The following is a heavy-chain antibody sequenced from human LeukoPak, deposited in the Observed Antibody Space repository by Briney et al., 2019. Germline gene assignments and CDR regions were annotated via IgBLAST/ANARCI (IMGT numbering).Heavy chain of an antibody. CDR1: GYSFTTYW. D-gene: IGHD3-10*01. CDR3: ARVLVRGSPLYYFDY. J-gene: IGHJ4*02. CDR2: IYPADSAA. V-gene: IGHV5-51*01. Sequence: GESLKISCKASGYSFTTYWIGWVRQMPGKGLEWMGIIYPADSAAKYSPSFQGQVTISVDKSISTAYLQWSRLKASDTAMYYCARVLVRGSPLYYFDYWGQGTLVTVSS.